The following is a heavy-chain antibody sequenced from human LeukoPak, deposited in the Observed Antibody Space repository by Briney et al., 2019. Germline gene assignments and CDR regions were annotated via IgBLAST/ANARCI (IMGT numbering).Heavy chain of an antibody. Sequence: GGSLRLSCAASGFTFSSYSMNWVRQAPGKGLEWVSSISSSSSYIYYADSVKGRFTISRDNAKNTLYLQMNSLRAEDTAVYYCAKGRMINSGAFDIWGQGTMVTVSS. J-gene: IGHJ3*02. CDR1: GFTFSSYS. CDR2: ISSSSSYI. D-gene: IGHD3-22*01. V-gene: IGHV3-21*04. CDR3: AKGRMINSGAFDI.